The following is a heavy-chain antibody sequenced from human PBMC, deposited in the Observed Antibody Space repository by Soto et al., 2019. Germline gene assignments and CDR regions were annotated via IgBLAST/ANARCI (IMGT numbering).Heavy chain of an antibody. CDR1: GGSISSSSYY. D-gene: IGHD1-7*01. Sequence: SETLSLTCTVSGGSISSSSYYWGWIRQPPGKRLEWIGSIYYSGSTYYNPSLKSRVTISVDTSKNQFSLKLSSVTAADTAVYYCARHLSFTGTTYWFDPWGQGTLVTVSS. V-gene: IGHV4-39*01. J-gene: IGHJ5*02. CDR2: IYYSGST. CDR3: ARHLSFTGTTYWFDP.